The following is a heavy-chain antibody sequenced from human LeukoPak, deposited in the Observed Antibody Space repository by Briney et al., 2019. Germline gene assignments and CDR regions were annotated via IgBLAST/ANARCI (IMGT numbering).Heavy chain of an antibody. CDR1: GGSISSYY. CDR2: IYYSGST. CDR3: ARLESGYSDAFDL. J-gene: IGHJ3*01. D-gene: IGHD3-3*01. V-gene: IGHV4-59*08. Sequence: SETLSPSCTVSGGSISSYYWSWIRQPPGKGLEWIGYIYYSGSTNYNPSLKSRVTISVDTSKNQFSLKLSSVTAADTAVYYCARLESGYSDAFDLWGQGTMHRVSS.